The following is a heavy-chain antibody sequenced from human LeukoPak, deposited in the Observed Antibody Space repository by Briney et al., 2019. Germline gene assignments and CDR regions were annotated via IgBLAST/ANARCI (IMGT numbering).Heavy chain of an antibody. CDR3: ASAGIGVAGTNYCDY. Sequence: SETLSLTCTVSGGSISSDYWSWIRHPPPQGMEWIGYIYYRASTNYTPSLKSRVTISVDTSKNQFSLKLGSVTAADTAVYYCASAGIGVAGTNYCDYWGQGTLVTVSS. J-gene: IGHJ4*02. V-gene: IGHV4-59*01. D-gene: IGHD6-19*01. CDR2: IYYRAST. CDR1: GGSISSDY.